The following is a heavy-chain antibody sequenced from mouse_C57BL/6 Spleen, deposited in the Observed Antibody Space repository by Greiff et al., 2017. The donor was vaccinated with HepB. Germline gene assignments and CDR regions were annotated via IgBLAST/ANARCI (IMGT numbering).Heavy chain of an antibody. D-gene: IGHD1-1*01. CDR2: ISNGGGST. CDR1: GFTFSDYY. Sequence: EVQRVESGGGLVQPGGSLKLSCAASGFTFSDYYMYWVRQTPEKRLEWVAYISNGGGSTYYPDTVKGRFTISRDNANNTLYLQMSRLKSEDTAMYYCASQVARYWYFDVWGTGTTVTVSS. V-gene: IGHV5-12*01. CDR3: ASQVARYWYFDV. J-gene: IGHJ1*03.